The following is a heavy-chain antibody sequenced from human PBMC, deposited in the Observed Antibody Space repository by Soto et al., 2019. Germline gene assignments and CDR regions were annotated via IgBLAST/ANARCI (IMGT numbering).Heavy chain of an antibody. CDR3: ARDKDRQQLGGNYYYITDM. CDR2: IIPIFRTP. CDR1: GGTFSSSA. D-gene: IGHD3-3*02. Sequence: QVQLVQSGAEVKKPGSSVKVSCKASGGTFSSSAISWVRQAPGQGLEWMGGIIPIFRTPDYGQKFQGRVTITADESARTVYMELRGLRSEDTAVYFCARDKDRQQLGGNYYYITDMWGQGTTVTVSS. V-gene: IGHV1-69*12. J-gene: IGHJ6*02.